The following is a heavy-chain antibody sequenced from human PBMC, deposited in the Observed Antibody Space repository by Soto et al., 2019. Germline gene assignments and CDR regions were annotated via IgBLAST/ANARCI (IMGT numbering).Heavy chain of an antibody. CDR3: ARVGSRDAYNYVLDH. Sequence: QVQVVQSGAEVKKPGSSVKISCNASGRIFSSFPTSWVRQVPGQGLEWMGGVISASGSVTYAPKFQGRVTITAVNSAGIGYMELTSLTSEDTDIYYCARVGSRDAYNYVLDHWGPGTMVTVSS. CDR1: GRIFSSFP. V-gene: IGHV1-69*06. D-gene: IGHD5-18*01. CDR2: VISASGSV. J-gene: IGHJ1*01.